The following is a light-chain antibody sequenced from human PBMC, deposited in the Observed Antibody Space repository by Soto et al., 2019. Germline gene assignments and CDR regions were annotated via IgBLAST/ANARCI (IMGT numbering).Light chain of an antibody. Sequence: EIVLTQSPGTLSLSPGERATLSCRASQTVSSTYLAWYQQKPGQAPRLLIFGASIRATGIPDRFSGSGSGTDSTLTINSLEPEDFAVYYCLQYGSSPLFTFGPGTKVDIK. CDR3: LQYGSSPLFT. J-gene: IGKJ3*01. CDR1: QTVSSTY. V-gene: IGKV3-20*01. CDR2: GAS.